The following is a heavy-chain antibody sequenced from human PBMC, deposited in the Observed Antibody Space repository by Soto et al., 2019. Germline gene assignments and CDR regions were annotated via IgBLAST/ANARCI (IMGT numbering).Heavy chain of an antibody. CDR3: SRRIESTATTGGYCDL. J-gene: IGHJ2*01. D-gene: IGHD1-26*01. CDR1: GFTFSGSA. Sequence: EVQLVESGGGLVQPGGSLKLSCAASGFTFSGSAMHWVRQASGKGLEWVGRIRSNSNSYATAYAASVKGRFIVSRDDSKSSAYLQMNSLKTEDTAVYYCSRRIESTATTGGYCDLWGRGTPVTVSS. V-gene: IGHV3-73*02. CDR2: IRSNSNSYAT.